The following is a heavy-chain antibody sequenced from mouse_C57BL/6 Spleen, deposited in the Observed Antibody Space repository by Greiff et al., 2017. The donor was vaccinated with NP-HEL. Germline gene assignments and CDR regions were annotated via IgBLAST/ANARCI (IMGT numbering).Heavy chain of an antibody. CDR3: TRSYYDYDEGAMDY. Sequence: VQLQQSGTVLARPGASVKMSCKTSGYTFTSYWMHWVKQRPGQGLEWIGAIYPGNSDTSYNQKFKGKAKLTAVTSASTAYMELSSLTNEDSAVYYCTRSYYDYDEGAMDYWGQGTSVTVSS. V-gene: IGHV1-5*01. CDR1: GYTFTSYW. J-gene: IGHJ4*01. D-gene: IGHD2-4*01. CDR2: IYPGNSDT.